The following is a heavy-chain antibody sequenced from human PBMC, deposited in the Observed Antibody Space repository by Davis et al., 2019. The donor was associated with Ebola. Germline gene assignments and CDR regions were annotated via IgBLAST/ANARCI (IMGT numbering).Heavy chain of an antibody. CDR3: ARAPNYDVLTGTSSYYFDY. CDR1: GYTFTSYG. V-gene: IGHV1-18*04. Sequence: ASVKVSCKSSGYTFTSYGLVWVRQAPGLGLEWMGWISGFNTNTNFAQKFQGRVTVSKDTSTSTAYMDLRSLTSDDTAIYYRARAPNYDVLTGTSSYYFDYWGQGTLVTVSS. J-gene: IGHJ4*02. CDR2: ISGFNTNT. D-gene: IGHD3-9*01.